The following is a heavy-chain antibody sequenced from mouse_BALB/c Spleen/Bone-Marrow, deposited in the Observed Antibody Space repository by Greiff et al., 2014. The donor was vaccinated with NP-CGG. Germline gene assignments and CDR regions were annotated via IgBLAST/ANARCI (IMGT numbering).Heavy chain of an antibody. Sequence: QVQLKESGPGLVAPSQSLSITCTVSGFSLTSYGVSWVRQPPGKGLEWLGVIWGDGGPNYHSPLISRLSIRKDNSKNQVFLNLNSLQTDDTATYDCALVGDLSLAYWGQGTLVTVSA. D-gene: IGHD1-1*01. CDR2: IWGDGGP. CDR3: ALVGDLSLAY. V-gene: IGHV2-3*01. CDR1: GFSLTSYG. J-gene: IGHJ3*01.